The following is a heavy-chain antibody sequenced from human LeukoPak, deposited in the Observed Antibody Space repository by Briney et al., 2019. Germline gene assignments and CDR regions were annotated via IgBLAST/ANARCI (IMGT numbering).Heavy chain of an antibody. J-gene: IGHJ4*02. Sequence: ASVKVSCKASGYTFTGYYMHWVRQAPGQGLEWMGWINPNSGGTNYAQKFQGRVTMTRDMSTSTVYMELSSLRSEDTAVYYCARDPSAGVDYWGQGTLVTVSS. CDR2: INPNSGGT. V-gene: IGHV1-2*02. CDR1: GYTFTGYY. CDR3: ARDPSAGVDY. D-gene: IGHD6-13*01.